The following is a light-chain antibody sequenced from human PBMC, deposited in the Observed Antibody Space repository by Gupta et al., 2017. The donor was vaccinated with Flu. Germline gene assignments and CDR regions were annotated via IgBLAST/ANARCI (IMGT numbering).Light chain of an antibody. CDR2: RNN. Sequence: QSVLTQPPSASGTPGQRVTISCSGSSPNIRTDYVYWFQQLPGTAPKLLIYRNNQRHSGVPDRFSGSKSGTSPSLAISGLRSEDEADYYCAAWDDSLSGPWVFGGGTKLTVL. J-gene: IGLJ3*02. V-gene: IGLV1-47*01. CDR1: SPNIRTDY. CDR3: AAWDDSLSGPWV.